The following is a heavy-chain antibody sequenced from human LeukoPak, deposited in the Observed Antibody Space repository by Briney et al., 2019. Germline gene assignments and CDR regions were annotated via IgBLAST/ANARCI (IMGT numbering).Heavy chain of an antibody. J-gene: IGHJ4*02. CDR3: ARGYSSSSEGSFDY. CDR1: GFTFSSYG. V-gene: IGHV3-33*01. D-gene: IGHD6-6*01. CDR2: IWYDGSNK. Sequence: PGGSLRLSCAASGFTFSSYGMHWVRQAPGKGLEWVAVIWYDGSNKYYADSVKGRFTISRDNSKNTLNLQMNSLRAEDTAVYYCARGYSSSSEGSFDYWGQGTLVTVSS.